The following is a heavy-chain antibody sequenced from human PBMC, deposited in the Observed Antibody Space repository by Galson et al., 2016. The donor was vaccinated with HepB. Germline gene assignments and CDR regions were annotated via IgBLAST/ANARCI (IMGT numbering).Heavy chain of an antibody. D-gene: IGHD6-19*01. V-gene: IGHV2-5*01. CDR2: IYWNDDN. J-gene: IGHJ4*02. Sequence: PALVKPTQTLTLTCTFSGFSLSTNAVGVSWIRQPPGKALEWLALIYWNDDNRYRPSLKDRLTVTKDTSKDQVLLTMTNMDPVDTATYYCAHSSGWTIDYWGQGTLVTVSS. CDR1: GFSLSTNAVG. CDR3: AHSSGWTIDY.